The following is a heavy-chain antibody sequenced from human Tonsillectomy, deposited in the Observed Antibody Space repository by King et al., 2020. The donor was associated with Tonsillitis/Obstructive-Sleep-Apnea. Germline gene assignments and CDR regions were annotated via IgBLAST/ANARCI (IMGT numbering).Heavy chain of an antibody. CDR1: GFNFGDYA. CDR3: TRGSGGDYYMAV. J-gene: IGHJ6*03. D-gene: IGHD2-15*01. Sequence: VQLVESGGGLVKPGQSLRLSCTASGFNFGDYALTWFRQAPGKGLERVGFIRIKAYGGTTEYAASVKGRFTISRDDSKSIAYLQMNSLKIEDTAVYYCTRGSGGDYYMAVWGKGTTVTVSS. V-gene: IGHV3-49*05. CDR2: IRIKAYGGTT.